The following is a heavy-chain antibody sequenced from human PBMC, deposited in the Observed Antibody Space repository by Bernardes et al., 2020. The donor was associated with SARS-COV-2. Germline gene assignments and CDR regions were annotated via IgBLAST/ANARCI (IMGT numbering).Heavy chain of an antibody. CDR2: INPNSGGT. CDR1: GYTFSDHY. V-gene: IGHV1-2*02. CDR3: ARGGFLLRIFDI. Sequence: ASVKVSCKASGYTFSDHYLHWVRQAPGQGLEWMGWINPNSGGTNSAQEFQGRVIMSRDTSINTAYMELTRLRSDDTAVYYCARGGFLLRIFDIWGQGTMVTVSS. D-gene: IGHD1-26*01. J-gene: IGHJ3*02.